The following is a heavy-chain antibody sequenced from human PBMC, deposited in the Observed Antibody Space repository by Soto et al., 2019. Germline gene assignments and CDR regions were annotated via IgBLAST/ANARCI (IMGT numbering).Heavy chain of an antibody. CDR1: GFSLSTSGVG. CDR2: IYWNDDK. J-gene: IGHJ4*02. V-gene: IGHV2-5*01. CDR3: ARTDRSHRITILVY. Sequence: QITLKESGPTLVKPTQTLTLTCTFSGFSLSTSGVGVGWIRQPPGKALEWLALIYWNDDKRYSPSLKSRLTITKDTSKNQVVLTMTNMDPVDTATYYCARTDRSHRITILVYWGQGTLVTVSS. D-gene: IGHD3-3*01.